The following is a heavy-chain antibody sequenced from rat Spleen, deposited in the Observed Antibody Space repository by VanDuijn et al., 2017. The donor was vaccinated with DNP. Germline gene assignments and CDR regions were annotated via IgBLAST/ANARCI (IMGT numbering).Heavy chain of an antibody. CDR1: GFTFSNYG. J-gene: IGHJ2*01. CDR2: ISYDGGST. V-gene: IGHV5-19*01. D-gene: IGHD1-7*01. CDR3: TTDPHTMADY. Sequence: EVQLVESGGGLVQPGRSLKLSCAASGFTFSNYGMHWIRQAPTKGLEWVAYISYDGGSTYYRDSVKGRFTISRDNAKSTLYLQMDSLRSEDTATYYCTTDPHTMADYWGQGVMVTVSS.